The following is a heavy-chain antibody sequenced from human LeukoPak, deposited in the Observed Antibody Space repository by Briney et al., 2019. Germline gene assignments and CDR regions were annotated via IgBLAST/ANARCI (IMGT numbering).Heavy chain of an antibody. D-gene: IGHD3-22*01. J-gene: IGHJ4*02. CDR1: GYTFTGYY. CDR3: ARSCCNGYPYYFDY. CDR2: ISYDGSNK. V-gene: IGHV3-30-3*01. Sequence: SCKASGYTFTGYYMHWVRQAPGKGLEWVAVISYDGSNKYYADSVKGRFTISRDNSKNTLYLQMNSLRAEDTAVYYCARSCCNGYPYYFDYWGQGTLVTVSS.